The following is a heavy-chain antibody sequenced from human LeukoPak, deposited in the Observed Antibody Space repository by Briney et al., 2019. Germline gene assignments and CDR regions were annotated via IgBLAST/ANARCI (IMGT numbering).Heavy chain of an antibody. J-gene: IGHJ4*02. Sequence: GGSLRLSCAASGFTFSNAWMTWVRQAPGKRLEWVANIKQDGSEKYYVDSVKGRFTISRDNAKNSLYLQMNSLRAEDTAMYYCATGLWTYDNWGQGTLVTVSS. CDR3: ATGLWTYDN. CDR2: IKQDGSEK. V-gene: IGHV3-7*03. CDR1: GFTFSNAW. D-gene: IGHD2/OR15-2a*01.